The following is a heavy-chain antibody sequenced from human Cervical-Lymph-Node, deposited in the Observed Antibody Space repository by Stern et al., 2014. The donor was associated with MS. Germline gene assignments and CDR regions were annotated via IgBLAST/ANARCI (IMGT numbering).Heavy chain of an antibody. CDR2: IDWDDDK. D-gene: IGHD3-22*01. V-gene: IGHV2-70*04. CDR1: GFSLSTARMR. J-gene: IGHJ4*02. CDR3: ARASFYVSSGYYLYYFDY. Sequence: QIPLQESGPALVRPTQTLTLTCTFSGFSLSTARMRVSWIRQPPGKALEWLAHIDWDDDKVYSPSLKTRLTISKDTSKNQVVLTMTNMDPVDTATYYCARASFYVSSGYYLYYFDYWGQGTLVAVSS.